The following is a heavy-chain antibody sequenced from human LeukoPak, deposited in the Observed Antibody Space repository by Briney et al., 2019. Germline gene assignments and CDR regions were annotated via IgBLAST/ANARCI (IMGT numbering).Heavy chain of an antibody. CDR3: ARDQEGFDY. V-gene: IGHV1-46*01. Sequence: GASATVSCTASGYTFTSNYIHWVRQAPGQGLEWMGMIYPRDGSTSYAQKFQGRVTVTRDTSTSTVHMELSGLRSEDTAVYYCARDQEGFDYWGQGTLVTVSS. CDR1: GYTFTSNY. J-gene: IGHJ4*02. CDR2: IYPRDGST.